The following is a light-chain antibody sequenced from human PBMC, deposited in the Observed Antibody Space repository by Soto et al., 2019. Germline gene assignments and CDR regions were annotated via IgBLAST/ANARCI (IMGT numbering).Light chain of an antibody. CDR3: QQYGTSPRT. CDR2: DAS. CDR1: QDIRSH. V-gene: IGKV3-20*01. Sequence: ENVLTQSPGTLSFSPWERVTLSCRASQDIRSHLAWYQHKPGQAPRLLIFDASSRATGISDRFSGSGSGTDFTLSISRVEPEDFAVYYCQQYGTSPRTFGQGTKVDIK. J-gene: IGKJ1*01.